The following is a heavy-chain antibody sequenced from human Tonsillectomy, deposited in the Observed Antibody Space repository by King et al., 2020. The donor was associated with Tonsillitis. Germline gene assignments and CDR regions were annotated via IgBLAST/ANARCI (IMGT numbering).Heavy chain of an antibody. CDR1: GGSISSYY. V-gene: IGHV4-59*12. CDR3: ARGERYDIYIDV. J-gene: IGHJ6*02. CDR2: LYHSGST. Sequence: QLQESGPGLMKPSETLSLTCTVSGGSISSYYWSWIRQPPGKGLEWIGHLYHSGSTNYNPSLKSRVTISVDTSKNQFYMKLNSVTAADTAVYYCARGERYDIYIDVWGQGTTVTVSS. D-gene: IGHD3-9*01.